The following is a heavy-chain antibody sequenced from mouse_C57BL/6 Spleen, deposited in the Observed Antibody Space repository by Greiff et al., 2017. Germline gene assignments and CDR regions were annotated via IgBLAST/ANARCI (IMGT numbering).Heavy chain of an antibody. Sequence: EVKLQESGPGLVKPSQSLSLTCSVTGYSITSGYYWNWIRQFPGNKLEWMGYISYDGSNNYNPSLKNRISITRDTSKNQFFLKLNSVTTEDTATYYCALTQATLYYFDYWGQGTTLTVSS. CDR1: GYSITSGYY. CDR2: ISYDGSN. D-gene: IGHD3-2*02. V-gene: IGHV3-6*01. CDR3: ALTQATLYYFDY. J-gene: IGHJ2*01.